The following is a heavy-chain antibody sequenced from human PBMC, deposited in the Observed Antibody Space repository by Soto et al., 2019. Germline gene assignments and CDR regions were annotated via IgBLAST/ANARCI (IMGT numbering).Heavy chain of an antibody. CDR2: INAGNGNT. D-gene: IGHD3-3*01. CDR3: ARDGYDFWSGYYYYYYMDV. V-gene: IGHV1-3*01. Sequence: ASVKVSCKASGYTFTSYAMHWVRQAPGQRLEWMGWINAGNGNTKYSQKFQGRVTITRDTSASTAYMELSSLRSEDTAVYYCARDGYDFWSGYYYYYYMDVWGKGTTVTVSS. J-gene: IGHJ6*03. CDR1: GYTFTSYA.